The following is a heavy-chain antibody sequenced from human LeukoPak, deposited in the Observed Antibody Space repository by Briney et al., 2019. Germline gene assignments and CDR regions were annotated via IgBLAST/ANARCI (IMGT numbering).Heavy chain of an antibody. CDR3: AISGYSYAYYMDV. J-gene: IGHJ6*03. CDR2: INPNSGGT. CDR1: GYTFTGYY. Sequence: GASVKVSCKASGYTFTGYYMHWVRQAPGQGLEWMGWINPNSGGTNYAQKFQGRVTMTTDTSTSTAYMELRSLRSDDTAVYYCAISGYSYAYYMDVWGKGTTVTVSS. D-gene: IGHD5-18*01. V-gene: IGHV1-2*02.